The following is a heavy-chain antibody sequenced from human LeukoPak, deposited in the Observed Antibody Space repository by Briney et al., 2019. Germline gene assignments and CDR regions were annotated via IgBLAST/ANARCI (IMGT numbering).Heavy chain of an antibody. D-gene: IGHD6-19*01. V-gene: IGHV4-34*01. J-gene: IGHJ4*02. Sequence: SETLSLTCAVYGGSFSGYYWSRIRQPPGKGLEWIGEINHSGSTNYNPSLKSRVTISVDTSKNQFSLKLSSVTAADTAVYYCARATYSSNGWYESYWGQGTLVTVSS. CDR2: INHSGST. CDR1: GGSFSGYY. CDR3: ARATYSSNGWYESY.